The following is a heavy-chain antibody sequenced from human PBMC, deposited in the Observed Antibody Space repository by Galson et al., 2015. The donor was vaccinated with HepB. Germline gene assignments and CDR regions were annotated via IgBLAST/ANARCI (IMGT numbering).Heavy chain of an antibody. V-gene: IGHV1-18*01. Sequence: SCKASGYTFTSYGISWVRQAPGQGLEWMGWISAYNGNTNYAQKLQGRVTMTTDTSTSTAYMELRSLRSDDTAVYYCASATVTTWYDAFDIWGQGTMVTVSS. CDR1: GYTFTSYG. D-gene: IGHD4-17*01. CDR2: ISAYNGNT. CDR3: ASATVTTWYDAFDI. J-gene: IGHJ3*02.